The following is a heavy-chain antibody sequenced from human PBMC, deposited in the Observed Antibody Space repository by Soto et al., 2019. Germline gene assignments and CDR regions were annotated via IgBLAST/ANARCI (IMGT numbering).Heavy chain of an antibody. CDR2: ISGSGGST. V-gene: IGHV3-23*01. J-gene: IGHJ6*03. D-gene: IGHD6-6*01. CDR1: GFTFSSYA. Sequence: GGSLRLSCAASGFTFSSYAMSWVRQAPGKGLEWASAISGSGGSTYYADSVKGRFTISRDNSKNTLYLQMNSLRAEDTAVYYCAKDLEYSSSTHSYYYTDVWGKGTTVTVSS. CDR3: AKDLEYSSSTHSYYYTDV.